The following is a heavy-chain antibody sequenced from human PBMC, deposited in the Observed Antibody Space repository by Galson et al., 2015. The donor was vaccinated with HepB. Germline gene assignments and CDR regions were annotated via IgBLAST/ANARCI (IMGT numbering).Heavy chain of an antibody. V-gene: IGHV1-69*13. D-gene: IGHD5-12*01. CDR1: GGTFSSYA. J-gene: IGHJ3*02. CDR3: ARDYPLRGLRFEAFDI. CDR2: IIPISGTA. Sequence: SVKVSCKASGGTFSSYAISWVRQAPGQGLEWMGGIIPISGTANYAQKFQGRVTITADESTSTAYMELSSLRSEDTAVYYCARDYPLRGLRFEAFDIWGHGTMVTVSS.